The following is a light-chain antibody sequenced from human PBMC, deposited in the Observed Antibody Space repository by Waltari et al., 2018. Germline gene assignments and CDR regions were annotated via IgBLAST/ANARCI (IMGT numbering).Light chain of an antibody. Sequence: QLVVTQSPSASAPLGASVKLTCTLSSGHSSNIVAWLQQRPEKGPRYLMKVNSDGSHIKGDVIPYRCSGSSSGAERYLTISSLQSDDEADYYCQTGGHGTWVFGGGTTLTVL. CDR3: QTGGHGTWV. J-gene: IGLJ3*02. CDR1: SGHSSNI. V-gene: IGLV4-69*01. CDR2: VNSDGSH.